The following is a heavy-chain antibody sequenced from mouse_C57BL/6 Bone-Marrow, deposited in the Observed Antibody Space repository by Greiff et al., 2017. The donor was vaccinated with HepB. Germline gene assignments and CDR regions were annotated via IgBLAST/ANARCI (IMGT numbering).Heavy chain of an antibody. CDR2: ISNGGGST. CDR1: GFTFSDYY. D-gene: IGHD1-3*01. CDR3: ARHESKGYYAMDY. J-gene: IGHJ4*01. Sequence: EVKVEESGGGLVQPGGSLKLSCAASGFTFSDYYMYWVRQTPEKRLEWVAYISNGGGSTYYPDTVKGRFTISRDNAKNTLYLQMSRLKSEDTAMYYCARHESKGYYAMDYWGQGTSVTVSS. V-gene: IGHV5-12*01.